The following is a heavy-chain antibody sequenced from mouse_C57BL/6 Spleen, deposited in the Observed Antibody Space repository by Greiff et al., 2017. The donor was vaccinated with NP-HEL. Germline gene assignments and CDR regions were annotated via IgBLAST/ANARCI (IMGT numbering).Heavy chain of an antibody. CDR3: ARSPLRLHWYFDV. J-gene: IGHJ1*03. CDR1: GYTFTSYW. CDR2: IYPGSGST. Sequence: QVQLQQPGAELVKPGASVKMSCKASGYTFTSYWITWVKQRPGQGLEWIGDIYPGSGSTNYNEKFKSKATLTVDTSSSTAYMQLSSLTAEDAAVYYCARSPLRLHWYFDVWGTGTTVTVSS. V-gene: IGHV1-55*01. D-gene: IGHD2-12*01.